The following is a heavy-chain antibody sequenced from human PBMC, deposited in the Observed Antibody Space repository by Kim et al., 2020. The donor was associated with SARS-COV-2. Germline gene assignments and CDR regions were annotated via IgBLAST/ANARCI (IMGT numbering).Heavy chain of an antibody. CDR2: INHSGST. Sequence: SETLSLTCAVYGGSFSGYYWSWIRQPPGKGLEWIGEINHSGSTNYNPSLKSRVTISVDTSKNQFSLKLSSVTAADTAVYYCARSPKWLRRLGVGTGWFDPWGQGTLVTVSS. CDR1: GGSFSGYY. D-gene: IGHD5-12*01. J-gene: IGHJ5*02. CDR3: ARSPKWLRRLGVGTGWFDP. V-gene: IGHV4-34*01.